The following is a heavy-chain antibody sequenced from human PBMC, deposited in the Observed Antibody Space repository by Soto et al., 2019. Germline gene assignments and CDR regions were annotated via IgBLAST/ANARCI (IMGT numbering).Heavy chain of an antibody. CDR2: IRSKAYGGTT. CDR1: GFTFGDYA. J-gene: IGHJ5*02. Sequence: GGSLRLSCTASGFTFGDYAMSWFRQAPGKGLEWVGFIRSKAYGGTTEYAASVKGRFTISRDDSKSIAYLQMNSLKTEDTAVYYCTREKESGYYGPYNWFDPWGQGTLVTVSS. V-gene: IGHV3-49*03. CDR3: TREKESGYYGPYNWFDP. D-gene: IGHD3-3*01.